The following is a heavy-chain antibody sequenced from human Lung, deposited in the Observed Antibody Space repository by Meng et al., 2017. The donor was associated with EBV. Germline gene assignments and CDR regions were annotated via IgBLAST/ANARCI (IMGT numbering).Heavy chain of an antibody. CDR3: ARLYRGGWYL. CDR2: INRSGST. D-gene: IGHD6-19*01. Sequence: QGGGGLLKPSVSRSLSCAVFGGYLSAYYWRWIRQPPGKGLEWIGEINRSGSTNYNPSLKSRLTVSMDTTKNQFSLKLSSVTAADTAVDYCARLYRGGWYLWGRGTLVTVSS. J-gene: IGHJ4*02. CDR1: GGYLSAYY. V-gene: IGHV4-34*02.